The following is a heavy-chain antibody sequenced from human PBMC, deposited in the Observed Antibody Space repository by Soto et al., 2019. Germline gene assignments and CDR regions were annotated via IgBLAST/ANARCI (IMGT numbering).Heavy chain of an antibody. CDR3: ARLTYYYDSSGSAAEYFQH. CDR1: GGSISSGDYY. V-gene: IGHV4-30-4*01. J-gene: IGHJ1*01. Sequence: PSETLSLTCTVSGGSISSGDYYWSWIRQPPGKGLEWIGYIYYSGSTYYNPSLKSRVTISVDTSKNQFSLKLSSVTAADTAVYYCARLTYYYDSSGSAAEYFQHWGQGTLVTVS. CDR2: IYYSGST. D-gene: IGHD3-22*01.